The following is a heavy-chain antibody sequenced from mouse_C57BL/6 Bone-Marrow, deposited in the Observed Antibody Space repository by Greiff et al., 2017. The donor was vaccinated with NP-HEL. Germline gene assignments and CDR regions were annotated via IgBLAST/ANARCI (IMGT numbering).Heavy chain of an antibody. Sequence: VQLQQSGAELARPGASVKLSCKASGYTFTSYGISWVKQRTGQGLEWIGEIYPRSGNTYYNEKFKGKATLTADKSSSTAYMELRSLTSEDSAVYFCARMEIYYGNYGWYFDVWGTGTTVTVS. V-gene: IGHV1-81*01. J-gene: IGHJ1*03. D-gene: IGHD2-1*01. CDR1: GYTFTSYG. CDR2: IYPRSGNT. CDR3: ARMEIYYGNYGWYFDV.